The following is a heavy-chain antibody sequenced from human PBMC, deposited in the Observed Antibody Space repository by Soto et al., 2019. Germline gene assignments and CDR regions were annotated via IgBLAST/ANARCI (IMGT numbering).Heavy chain of an antibody. CDR2: INPNSGGT. Sequence: XSVKVSCKDSGYTFNCYYMHWVRQAPGQGLEWMGWINPNSGGTNYAQKFQGRVTMTRDTSISTAYMELSRLRSDDTAVYYCAREGWELQFYGMDVWGQGTTVTVSS. V-gene: IGHV1-2*02. CDR1: GYTFNCYY. CDR3: AREGWELQFYGMDV. J-gene: IGHJ6*02. D-gene: IGHD1-26*01.